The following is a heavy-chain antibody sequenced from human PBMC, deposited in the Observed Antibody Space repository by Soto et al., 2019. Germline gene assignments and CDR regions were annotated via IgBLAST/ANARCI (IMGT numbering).Heavy chain of an antibody. D-gene: IGHD2-15*01. V-gene: IGHV4-39*01. Sequence: PSETLSLTCTVSGGSISSSSYYWGWIRQPPGKGLEWIGSIYYSGSTYYNPSLKSRVTISVDTSKNQFSLKLSSVTAADTAVYYCARRRYCSGGSCYSDHYYYYCYMDVWGKGTTVTVSS. CDR1: GGSISSSSYY. J-gene: IGHJ6*03. CDR2: IYYSGST. CDR3: ARRRYCSGGSCYSDHYYYYCYMDV.